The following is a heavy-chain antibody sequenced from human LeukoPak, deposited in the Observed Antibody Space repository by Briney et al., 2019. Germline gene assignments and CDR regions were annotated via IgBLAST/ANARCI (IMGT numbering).Heavy chain of an antibody. J-gene: IGHJ4*02. CDR3: ARDYYDSSGYYRRRLYYFDY. CDR2: IYYSGST. V-gene: IGHV4-39*02. CDR1: VGSLSSSSYY. D-gene: IGHD3-22*01. Sequence: SETLSLTCTDSVGSLSSSSYYWGWIRQPPGKGLGWIGSIYYSGSTYYNPSLKSRVTISVDTSKNQFSLKLSSVTAADTAVYYCARDYYDSSGYYRRRLYYFDYWGQGTLVTVSS.